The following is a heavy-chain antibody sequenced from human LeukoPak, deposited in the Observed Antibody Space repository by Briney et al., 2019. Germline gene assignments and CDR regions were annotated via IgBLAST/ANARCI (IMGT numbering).Heavy chain of an antibody. V-gene: IGHV3-74*01. CDR1: GFTFSSYW. J-gene: IGHJ4*02. Sequence: GGSLRPSCAASGFTFSSYWMYWVRQAPGKGLVWVSRINSDGSITNYADSVKGRFTISRDNAKNTLYLQMNSLRAEDTAVYYCARLHLGGWYGGFDYWGQGTLVTVSS. D-gene: IGHD6-19*01. CDR3: ARLHLGGWYGGFDY. CDR2: INSDGSIT.